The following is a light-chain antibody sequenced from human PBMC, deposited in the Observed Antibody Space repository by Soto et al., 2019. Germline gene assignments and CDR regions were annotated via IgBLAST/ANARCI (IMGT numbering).Light chain of an antibody. J-gene: IGKJ2*01. CDR3: QQYGTSPFT. CDR2: GSS. Sequence: EIVLTQSPDTLSLYPGERATLSCRASQSVSSNYVAWYQQKTGQDHRLLTHGSSSRATGVPDRFSGRGSGTTFTLVISRLEPEDFAVYYCQQYGTSPFTFGQGTKVDIK. V-gene: IGKV3-20*01. CDR1: QSVSSNY.